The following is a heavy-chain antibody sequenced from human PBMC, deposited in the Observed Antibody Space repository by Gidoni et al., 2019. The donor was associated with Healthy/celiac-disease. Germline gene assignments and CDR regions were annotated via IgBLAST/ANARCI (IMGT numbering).Heavy chain of an antibody. CDR1: GGSISSSSYY. CDR2: IYYSGST. Sequence: QLQLQESGPGLVKPSETLSITCTVSGGSISSSSYYWGWIRPPPGKGLEWIGSIYYSGSTYYNPSLKSRVTISVDTSKNQFSLKLSSVTAADTAVYYCARLWAFAFWSGYYFDYWGQGTLVTVSS. J-gene: IGHJ4*02. CDR3: ARLWAFAFWSGYYFDY. D-gene: IGHD3-3*01. V-gene: IGHV4-39*01.